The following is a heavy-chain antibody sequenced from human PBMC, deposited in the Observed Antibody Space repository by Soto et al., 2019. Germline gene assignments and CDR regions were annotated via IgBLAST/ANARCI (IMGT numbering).Heavy chain of an antibody. V-gene: IGHV1-2*02. CDR3: ARDLAKGGGSAGFDY. CDR1: GYTFTVYY. CDR2: INPKSGGT. J-gene: IGHJ4*02. D-gene: IGHD1-26*01. Sequence: ASVKVSCKASGYTFTVYYMHWVRQAPGQGLEWMGWINPKSGGTMYPQKFQGRVTMTWDTTISTAYMALTRLRSDDTAVYYCARDLAKGGGSAGFDYWGQGTLVTVSS.